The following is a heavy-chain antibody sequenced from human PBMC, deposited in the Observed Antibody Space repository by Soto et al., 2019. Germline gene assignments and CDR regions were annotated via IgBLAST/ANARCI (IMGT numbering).Heavy chain of an antibody. CDR1: GFTLSSYW. Sequence: EVQLVESGGGLVQPGGSLRLSWAASGFTLSSYWMSWVRQAPWKGLEWVANIKQDGSEKYYVDSVKGRFTISRDNAKNSLYLQMNSLRAEDTAVYYCARLLTMVRGVITDYFDYWGKGTLVTVST. J-gene: IGHJ4*02. CDR2: IKQDGSEK. V-gene: IGHV3-7*01. CDR3: ARLLTMVRGVITDYFDY. D-gene: IGHD3-10*01.